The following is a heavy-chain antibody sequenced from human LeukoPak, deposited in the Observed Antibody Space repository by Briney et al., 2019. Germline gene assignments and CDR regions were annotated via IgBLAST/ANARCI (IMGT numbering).Heavy chain of an antibody. Sequence: GGSLRLSCAASGFTVSSNYMSWVRQAPGQGLEWVSIIYSGGVTYSADFVKGRFTISRDTSKNTVYLQLNSLRAEDTAVYYGARDRVTTGQDSYYYGMDVWGQGTTVTVSS. D-gene: IGHD4-11*01. V-gene: IGHV3-66*01. J-gene: IGHJ6*02. CDR1: GFTVSSNY. CDR2: IYSGGVT. CDR3: ARDRVTTGQDSYYYGMDV.